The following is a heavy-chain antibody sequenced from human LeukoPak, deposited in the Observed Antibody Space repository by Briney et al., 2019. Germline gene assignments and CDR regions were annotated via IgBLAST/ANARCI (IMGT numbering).Heavy chain of an antibody. CDR3: ARDRGETISGWSRLAPSYYFDY. D-gene: IGHD6-19*01. CDR1: GGSISSYY. J-gene: IGHJ4*02. Sequence: SETLSLTCTVSGGSISSYYWSWIRQPAGKGLEWIGRIYTSGSTNYNPSLKSRVTMSVDTSKNQFSLKLSSVTAADTAVYYCARDRGETISGWSRLAPSYYFDYWGQGTLVTVSP. V-gene: IGHV4-4*07. CDR2: IYTSGST.